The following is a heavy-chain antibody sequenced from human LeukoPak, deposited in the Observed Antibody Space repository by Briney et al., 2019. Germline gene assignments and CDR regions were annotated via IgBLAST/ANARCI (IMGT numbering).Heavy chain of an antibody. CDR2: IIPIFGTA. CDR1: GGTFSSYA. V-gene: IGHV1-69*05. J-gene: IGHJ4*02. Sequence: SVKVSCKASGGTFSSYAISWVRQAPGQGLEWMGRIIPIFGTANSAQKFQGRVTITTDESTSTAYMELSSLRSEDTAVYYCARSSLFGVVTGYFDYWGQGTLVTVSS. CDR3: ARSSLFGVVTGYFDY. D-gene: IGHD3-3*01.